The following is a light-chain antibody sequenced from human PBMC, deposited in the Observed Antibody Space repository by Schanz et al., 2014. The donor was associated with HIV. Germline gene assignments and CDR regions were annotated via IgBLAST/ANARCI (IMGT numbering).Light chain of an antibody. V-gene: IGLV1-40*01. CDR3: QSYDISLRGSL. J-gene: IGLJ2*01. CDR1: SSNIGAGYE. CDR2: GDK. Sequence: QSVLTQPPSVSGAPGQSVTISCTGSSSNIGAGYEVHWYKQLPETAPKLLIFGDKNRPSGVPDRFSGSKSGTSASLAITGLQAEDEADYYCQSYDISLRGSLFGGGTKLTVL.